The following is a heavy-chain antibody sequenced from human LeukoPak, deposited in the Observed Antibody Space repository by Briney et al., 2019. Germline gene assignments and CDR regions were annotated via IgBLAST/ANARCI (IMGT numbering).Heavy chain of an antibody. CDR1: GFTFSGYT. D-gene: IGHD4/OR15-4a*01. CDR2: IISRGTYI. V-gene: IGHV3-21*06. CDR3: ARVKEGATQYNFYYYCMDV. Sequence: GGSLRLSCAASGFTFSGYTINWVRRAPGRGLEWVSSIISRGTYIYYADSVKGRFTVSRDNAKNSLYLQMNSLRVDDTAVYYCARVKEGATQYNFYYYCMDVWGKGTTVTVSS. J-gene: IGHJ6*04.